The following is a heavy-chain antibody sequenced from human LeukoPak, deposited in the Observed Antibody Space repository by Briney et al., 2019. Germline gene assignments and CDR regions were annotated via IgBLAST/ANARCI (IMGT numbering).Heavy chain of an antibody. Sequence: GGSLRLSCAASGFTFSYYSMNWVRQAPGKGLEWVSYISSSSSTIYYADSVKGRFTITRDNAKNSQFLQMNSLRDEDTAVYYCARASTITVRPGGYYHYYMDVWAKGPRSPSP. D-gene: IGHD6-6*01. J-gene: IGHJ6*03. V-gene: IGHV3-48*02. CDR3: ARASTITVRPGGYYHYYMDV. CDR1: GFTFSYYS. CDR2: ISSSSSTI.